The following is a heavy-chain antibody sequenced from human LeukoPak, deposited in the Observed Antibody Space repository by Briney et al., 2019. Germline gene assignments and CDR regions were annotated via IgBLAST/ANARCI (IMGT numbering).Heavy chain of an antibody. V-gene: IGHV4-61*02. CDR1: GGCISSGSYY. Sequence: SQTLSLTCTVSGGCISSGSYYWSWIRQPGGKGLEGIVLIYTSGSTNYNPSLKSRVTISVDTSKNQFSLKLSSVTAADTAVYYCARGEHDWNKEGDAFDIWGQGTMVTVSS. D-gene: IGHD1/OR15-1a*01. CDR2: IYTSGST. CDR3: ARGEHDWNKEGDAFDI. J-gene: IGHJ3*02.